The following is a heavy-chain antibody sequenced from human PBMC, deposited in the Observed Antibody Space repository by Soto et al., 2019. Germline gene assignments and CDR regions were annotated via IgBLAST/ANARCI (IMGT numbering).Heavy chain of an antibody. CDR2: ISFDGSNN. D-gene: IGHD6-19*01. J-gene: IGHJ2*01. CDR3: AKDAEYSSGYYVNWNFDL. Sequence: QVQLVESGGGVVQPGRSLRLSCAASGFAFSSYGMHWVRQAPGKGLAWVAAISFDGSNNYYAESVKGRFTISRDNSKNTLNLQITSLIGEQTAVFYCAKDAEYSSGYYVNWNFDLWGRSTLVTVSS. V-gene: IGHV3-30*18. CDR1: GFAFSSYG.